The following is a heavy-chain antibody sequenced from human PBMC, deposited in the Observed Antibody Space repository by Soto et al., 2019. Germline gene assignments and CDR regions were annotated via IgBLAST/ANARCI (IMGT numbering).Heavy chain of an antibody. CDR2: IDYRGNT. CDR3: ARRRRLTTSWFDP. Sequence: PSETLSLTCTVSGGSITSSSYYWGWIRQSPGKGLEWIGDIDYRGNTYYNPSLKSRVTIPADTSKNQFSLKLTHVTAADTAVYYCARRRRLTTSWFDPWGQGILVTVSS. V-gene: IGHV4-39*01. D-gene: IGHD4-17*01. CDR1: GGSITSSSYY. J-gene: IGHJ5*02.